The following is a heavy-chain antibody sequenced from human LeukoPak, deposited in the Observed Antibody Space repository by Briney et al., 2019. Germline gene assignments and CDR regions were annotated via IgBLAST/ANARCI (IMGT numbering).Heavy chain of an antibody. CDR1: GYTFTSHD. J-gene: IGHJ4*02. V-gene: IGHV1-8*01. CDR2: MNPNSGNT. Sequence: GASVKVSCKTSGYTFTSHDINWVRQATGQGLEWMGWMNPNSGNTGYAQKFQGRITMTRDTSISTAYMELSSLRSEDTAVYYCARELRRYFDSWGQGTLVTVSS. CDR3: ARELRRYFDS.